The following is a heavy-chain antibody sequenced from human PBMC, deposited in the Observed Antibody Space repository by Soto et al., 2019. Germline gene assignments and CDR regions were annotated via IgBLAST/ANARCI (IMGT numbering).Heavy chain of an antibody. V-gene: IGHV2-5*02. D-gene: IGHD3-9*01. CDR3: GHTGPEDWPLDY. Sequence: QINLKESGPTLVRPTQTLTLTCAFSGFSLSTSGVGVGWIRQPPGKALEGLAVIYWDDSKHYSPSLRSRLTITQDTAKNQVVLTMTHMDPMDTGVYYCGHTGPEDWPLDYCGQGTLVTVSS. J-gene: IGHJ4*02. CDR2: IYWDDSK. CDR1: GFSLSTSGVG.